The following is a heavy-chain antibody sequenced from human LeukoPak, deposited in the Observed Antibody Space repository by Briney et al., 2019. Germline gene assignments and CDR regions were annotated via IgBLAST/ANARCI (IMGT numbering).Heavy chain of an antibody. CDR3: AKSFDYDVLTGQDY. CDR2: ISGSGSNT. Sequence: GGSLRLSCAASGFTFNNYAMSWVRRAPGKGLEWVSVISGSGSNTYYADSVKGRFTISRDNSENTLYLQMNSLRAEDTAIYYCAKSFDYDVLTGQDYWGQGTLVTVSS. CDR1: GFTFNNYA. V-gene: IGHV3-23*01. J-gene: IGHJ4*02. D-gene: IGHD3-9*01.